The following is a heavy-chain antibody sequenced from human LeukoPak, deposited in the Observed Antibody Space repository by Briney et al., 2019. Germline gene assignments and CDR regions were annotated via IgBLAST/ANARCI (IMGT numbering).Heavy chain of an antibody. CDR1: GGSISSSSYH. V-gene: IGHV4-39*07. D-gene: IGHD6-19*01. CDR3: ASLGAIAVAGTASFDY. J-gene: IGHJ4*02. Sequence: SETLSLTCTVSGGSISSSSYHWGWIRQPPGKGLEWIGSIYYSGSTYYNPSLKSRVTISVDTSKNQFSLKLSSVTAADTAVYYCASLGAIAVAGTASFDYWGQGTLVTVSS. CDR2: IYYSGST.